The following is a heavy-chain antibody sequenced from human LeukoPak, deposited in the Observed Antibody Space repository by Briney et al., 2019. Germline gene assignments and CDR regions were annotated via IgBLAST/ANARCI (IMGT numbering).Heavy chain of an antibody. CDR2: ISVYNGNT. J-gene: IGHJ6*02. CDR1: GYTFTSYG. CDR3: ASQNYDILTGYYDYYGMDV. D-gene: IGHD3-9*01. V-gene: IGHV1-18*01. Sequence: GASVKVSCKASGYTFTSYGISWVRQAPGQGLEWMGWISVYNGNTNYAQKLQGRVTMTTDTSTSTAYMELRSLRSDDTAVYYCASQNYDILTGYYDYYGMDVWGQGTTVTVSS.